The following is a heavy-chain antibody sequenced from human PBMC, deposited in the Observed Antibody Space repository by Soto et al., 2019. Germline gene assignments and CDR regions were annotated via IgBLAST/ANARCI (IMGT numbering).Heavy chain of an antibody. J-gene: IGHJ5*02. CDR3: ARMVRGVIWWFDP. Sequence: ASVKVSCKASGYTFTSHAMHWVRQAPGQRLEWMGWINAGNGNTKYSQKFQGRVTITRDTSASTAYMELSSLRSEDTAVYYCARMVRGVIWWFDPWGQGTLVTVSS. CDR1: GYTFTSHA. D-gene: IGHD3-10*01. CDR2: INAGNGNT. V-gene: IGHV1-3*01.